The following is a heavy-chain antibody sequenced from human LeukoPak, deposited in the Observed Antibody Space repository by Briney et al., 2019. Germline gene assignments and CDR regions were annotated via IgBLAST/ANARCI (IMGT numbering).Heavy chain of an antibody. V-gene: IGHV3-30*02. J-gene: IGHJ4*02. CDR1: GFTFSSYG. CDR2: IRYDGSNK. D-gene: IGHD3-22*01. Sequence: GGSLRLSCAASGFTFSSYGMHWVRQAPGKGLEWVAFIRYDGSNKYYADSVKGRFTISRDNSKNTLYLQMNSLRAEDTAVYYCARDSENYYDSSASAFDYWGQGTLVTVSS. CDR3: ARDSENYYDSSASAFDY.